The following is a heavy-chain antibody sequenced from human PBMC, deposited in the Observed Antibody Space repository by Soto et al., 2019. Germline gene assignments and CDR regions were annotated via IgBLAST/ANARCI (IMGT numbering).Heavy chain of an antibody. CDR2: IWYDGSNK. D-gene: IGHD5-18*01. CDR3: ARDPYPYSYGHFHYFDY. Sequence: GGSLRLSCAASGFTFSSYGMHWVRQAPGKGLEWVAVIWYDGSNKYYADSVKGRFTISRDNSKNTLYLQMNSLRAEDTAVYYCARDPYPYSYGHFHYFDYWGQGTLVTVSS. J-gene: IGHJ4*02. CDR1: GFTFSSYG. V-gene: IGHV3-33*01.